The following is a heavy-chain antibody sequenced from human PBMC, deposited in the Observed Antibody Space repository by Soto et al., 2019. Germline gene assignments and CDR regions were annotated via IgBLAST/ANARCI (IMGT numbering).Heavy chain of an antibody. CDR2: IIPIFDIT. CDR1: GGPYSKYS. Sequence: SVKVSCKASGGPYSKYSISWVRQAPGQGLEWMGKIIPIFDITNYAQKFQGRVTITADKSTSTVYMDLSSLRSEDTAVYYCARSLLGDYYDSDGLDNWGQGTLVTVSS. CDR3: ARSLLGDYYDSDGLDN. J-gene: IGHJ4*02. V-gene: IGHV1-69*02. D-gene: IGHD3-22*01.